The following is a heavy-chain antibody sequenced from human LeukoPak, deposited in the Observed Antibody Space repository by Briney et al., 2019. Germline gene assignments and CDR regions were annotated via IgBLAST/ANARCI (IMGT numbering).Heavy chain of an antibody. Sequence: GGSLRLSCAASGVMFPSYWMTWVRQAPGKGLEWVANIKQDGSEKYYVDSVRGRFTISRDNAKNSVYLQMNSLRAEDTAVYYCARDPYGSGSYPDYWGQGTLVTVSS. CDR1: GVMFPSYW. CDR2: IKQDGSEK. J-gene: IGHJ4*02. V-gene: IGHV3-7*01. D-gene: IGHD3-10*01. CDR3: ARDPYGSGSYPDY.